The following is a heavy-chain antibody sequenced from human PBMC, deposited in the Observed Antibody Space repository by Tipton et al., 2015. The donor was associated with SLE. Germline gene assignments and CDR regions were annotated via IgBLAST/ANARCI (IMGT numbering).Heavy chain of an antibody. CDR1: GGSISSYY. J-gene: IGHJ4*02. Sequence: TLSLTCTVSGGSISSYYWSWIRQPPGKGLEWIGYIYTSVSTNYNPSLKSRVTISVDTSKNQFSLKLSSVTAADTAVYYCARGGSVRGFSLYYFDYWGQGTLVTVSS. D-gene: IGHD3-16*01. CDR2: IYTSVST. V-gene: IGHV4-4*08. CDR3: ARGGSVRGFSLYYFDY.